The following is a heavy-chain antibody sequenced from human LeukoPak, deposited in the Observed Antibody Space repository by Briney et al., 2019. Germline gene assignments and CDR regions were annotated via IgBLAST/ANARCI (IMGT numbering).Heavy chain of an antibody. J-gene: IGHJ6*02. CDR2: MNPKSGNT. V-gene: IGHV1-8*01. CDR1: EYTFTSYD. Sequence: GASVKVSCKASEYTFTSYDINWVRQATGQGLEWMGWMNPKSGNTGYAQKFQGRVTMTRNTSISTAYMELSSLRSEDTAVYYCARGRGKRTIFGVVIIRYYYYGMDVWGQGTTVTVSS. D-gene: IGHD3-3*01. CDR3: ARGRGKRTIFGVVIIRYYYYGMDV.